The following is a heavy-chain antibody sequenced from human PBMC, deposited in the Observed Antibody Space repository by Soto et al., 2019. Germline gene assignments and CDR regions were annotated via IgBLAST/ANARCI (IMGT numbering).Heavy chain of an antibody. Sequence: QLQLQESGPGLVKPSETLSLTCTVSGGSISSSSYYWGWIRQPPGKGLEWIGCIYYSWSTYYNPSHKCRVTISGDTSKNQFALKLSSVTAADTAVYYCARHRGRGVVVVTAPTSYFDYWGQGTLVTVSS. V-gene: IGHV4-39*01. J-gene: IGHJ4*02. CDR2: IYYSWST. CDR1: GGSISSSSYY. D-gene: IGHD2-21*02. CDR3: ARHRGRGVVVVTAPTSYFDY.